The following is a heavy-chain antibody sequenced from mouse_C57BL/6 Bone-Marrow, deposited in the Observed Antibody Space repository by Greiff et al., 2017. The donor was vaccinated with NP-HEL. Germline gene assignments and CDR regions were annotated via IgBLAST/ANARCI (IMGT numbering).Heavy chain of an antibody. J-gene: IGHJ3*01. V-gene: IGHV1-26*01. CDR3: ARSGNYGSPFAY. CDR1: GYTFTDYY. D-gene: IGHD1-1*01. Sequence: EVQLQQSGPELVKPGASVKISCKASGYTFTDYYMNWVKQSHGKSLEWIGDINPNNGGTSYNQKFKGKATLTVYKSSSTDYMELRSLTSEDSAVYYCARSGNYGSPFAYWGQGTLVTVSA. CDR2: INPNNGGT.